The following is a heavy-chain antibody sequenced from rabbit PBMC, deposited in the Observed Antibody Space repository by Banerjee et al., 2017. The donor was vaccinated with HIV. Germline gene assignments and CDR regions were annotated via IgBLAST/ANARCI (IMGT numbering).Heavy chain of an antibody. CDR3: ARDPYGTGSYKNL. Sequence: QSLEESGGDLVKPGASLTLTCTASGFSFSSSYDMCWVRQAPGKGLEWIACIGTSSGYTWYASWAKGRFTISRTSSTTVTLQMTSLTAADTATYFCARDPYGTGSYKNLWGPGTLVTVS. CDR2: IGTSSGYT. D-gene: IGHD7-1*01. CDR1: GFSFSSSYD. J-gene: IGHJ4*01. V-gene: IGHV1S40*01.